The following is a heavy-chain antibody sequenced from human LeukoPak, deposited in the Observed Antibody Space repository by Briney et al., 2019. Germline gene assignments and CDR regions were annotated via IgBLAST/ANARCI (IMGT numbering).Heavy chain of an antibody. V-gene: IGHV4-4*08. J-gene: IGHJ4*02. CDR1: GGSISSFY. D-gene: IGHD1-26*01. CDR2: FHATRST. CDR3: ARGDPTGRPGIGFDF. Sequence: SETLSLTCTVSGGSISSFYWSWIRQPPGKGLEWIGFFHATRSTNYNPSLKSRVSISVDTSKSQVSLGLNSVTAADTAVYYCARGDPTGRPGIGFDFWGQGTLVTVSS.